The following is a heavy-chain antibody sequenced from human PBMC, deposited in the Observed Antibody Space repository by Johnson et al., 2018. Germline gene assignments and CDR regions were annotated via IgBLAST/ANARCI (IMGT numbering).Heavy chain of an antibody. J-gene: IGHJ6*03. Sequence: QERLVESGGGVVQPGRSLRLSCAASGFTFSSYGMHWVRQAPGKGLEWVAVISYDGSNKYYADSVKGRFTISRDNSKNTLYLQMNSLRAEDTAVYYCAKDIPTTVVRIIVGYMDVWGKGTTVTVSS. CDR2: ISYDGSNK. V-gene: IGHV3-30*18. CDR1: GFTFSSYG. CDR3: AKDIPTTVVRIIVGYMDV. D-gene: IGHD4-23*01.